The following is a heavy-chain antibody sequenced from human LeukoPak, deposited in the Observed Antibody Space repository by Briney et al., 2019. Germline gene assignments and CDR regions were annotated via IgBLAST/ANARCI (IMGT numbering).Heavy chain of an antibody. V-gene: IGHV4-34*01. Sequence: PSETLSLTCAVSGGSFSGYYWSWIRQPPEKGLEWIGEINHSGSTNYNPSLKSRVTISVDTSKTQFSLKLSSVTAAGTAVYYCARIDRAVAGTIDYWGQGTLVTVSS. CDR1: GGSFSGYY. CDR3: ARIDRAVAGTIDY. D-gene: IGHD6-19*01. CDR2: INHSGST. J-gene: IGHJ4*02.